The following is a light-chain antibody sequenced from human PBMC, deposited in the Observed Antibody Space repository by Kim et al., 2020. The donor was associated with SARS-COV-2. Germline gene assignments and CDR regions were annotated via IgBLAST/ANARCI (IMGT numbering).Light chain of an antibody. CDR3: QAWDSSMVV. Sequence: VSPGQTASITCSGDKLGDKYACWYQQKPGQSPVLVIYQDSKRPSGIPERFSGSNSGNTATLTISGTQAMDEADYYCQAWDSSMVVFGGGTQLTVL. CDR1: KLGDKY. J-gene: IGLJ2*01. CDR2: QDS. V-gene: IGLV3-1*01.